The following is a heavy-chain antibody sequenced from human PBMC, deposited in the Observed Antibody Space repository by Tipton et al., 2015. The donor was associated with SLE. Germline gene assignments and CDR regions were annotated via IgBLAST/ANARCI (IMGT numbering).Heavy chain of an antibody. CDR1: GGSISSYY. CDR3: ARVPAFYYYYMDV. D-gene: IGHD2-2*01. V-gene: IGHV4-59*12. J-gene: IGHJ6*03. CDR2: IYYSGST. Sequence: TLSLTCTVSGGSISSYYWSWIRQPPGKGLEWIGYIYYSGSTNYNPSLKSRVTISVDTSKNQFSLKLNPVTAADTAVYYCARVPAFYYYYMDVWGKGTTVTVSS.